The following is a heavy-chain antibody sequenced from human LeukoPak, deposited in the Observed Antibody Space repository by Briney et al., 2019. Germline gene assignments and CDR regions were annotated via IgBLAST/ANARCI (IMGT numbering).Heavy chain of an antibody. CDR1: GYTFTGYY. CDR3: ARDVGYCSSTSCHDVGDY. Sequence: ASVKVSCKASGYTFTGYYMHWVRQAPGQGLEWMGRINPNSGGTNYAQKFQGRVTMTRDTSISPAYMELSRLRSDDTAVYYCARDVGYCSSTSCHDVGDYWGQGTLVTVSS. CDR2: INPNSGGT. J-gene: IGHJ4*02. D-gene: IGHD2-2*01. V-gene: IGHV1-2*06.